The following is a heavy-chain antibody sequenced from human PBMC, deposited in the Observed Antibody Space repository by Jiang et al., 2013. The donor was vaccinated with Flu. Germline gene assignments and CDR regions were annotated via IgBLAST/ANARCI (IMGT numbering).Heavy chain of an antibody. CDR2: INHSGST. J-gene: IGHJ6*04. CDR1: GGPFSGYY. V-gene: IGHV4-34*01. D-gene: IGHD2-15*01. Sequence: LLKPSETLSLTCAVYGGPFSGYYWSWIRQPPGKGLEWIGEINHSGSTNYNPSLKSRVTISVDTSKNQFSLKLSSVTAADTAVYYCARPVVSVWGKGTTVTVSS. CDR3: ARPVVSV.